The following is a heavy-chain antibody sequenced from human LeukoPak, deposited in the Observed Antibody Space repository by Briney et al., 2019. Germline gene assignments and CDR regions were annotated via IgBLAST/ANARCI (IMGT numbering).Heavy chain of an antibody. CDR3: VRASGPSR. CDR2: IWYDGSNK. Sequence: GGSLRLSCAASGFTFSSYGMHWVRQAPGKGLEWVAVIWYDGSNKYYADSVKGRFTISRDNSKNTLYLQMNSLRDEDTAVYYCVRASGPSRWGQGALVTVSS. V-gene: IGHV3-33*01. J-gene: IGHJ4*02. CDR1: GFTFSSYG.